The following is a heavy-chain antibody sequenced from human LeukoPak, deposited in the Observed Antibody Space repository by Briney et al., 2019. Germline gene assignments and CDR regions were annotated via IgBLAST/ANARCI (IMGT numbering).Heavy chain of an antibody. CDR3: ARGAYGYSGYGDTYYFDY. J-gene: IGHJ4*02. V-gene: IGHV4-59*01. D-gene: IGHD5-12*01. Sequence: SETLSLTCTVSGGSISSYYWSWIRQPPGKGLEWIGYIYYSGSTNYNPSLKSRVTISVDTSKNQFSLKLSSVTAADTAVYYCARGAYGYSGYGDTYYFDYWGQGTLVTVSS. CDR1: GGSISSYY. CDR2: IYYSGST.